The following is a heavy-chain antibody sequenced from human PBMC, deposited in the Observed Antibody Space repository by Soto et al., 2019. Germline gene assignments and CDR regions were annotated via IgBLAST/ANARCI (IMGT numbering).Heavy chain of an antibody. CDR1: GYTFTSYG. CDR3: ARDPGITMVRGVIITEGPFDY. D-gene: IGHD3-10*01. V-gene: IGHV1-18*01. Sequence: APVKVSCKASGYTFTSYGISWLRQAPEQGLEWMGWISAYNGNTNYAQKLQGRVTMTTDTSTSTAYMELRSLRSDDTAVYYCARDPGITMVRGVIITEGPFDYWGQGTLVTVSS. J-gene: IGHJ4*02. CDR2: ISAYNGNT.